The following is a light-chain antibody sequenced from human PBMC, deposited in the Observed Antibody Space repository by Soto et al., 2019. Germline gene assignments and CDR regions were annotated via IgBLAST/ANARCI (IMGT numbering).Light chain of an antibody. Sequence: EIVLTQSPGTLSLSPGERATLSCRASQSVSSSYLAWYQQKPGQAPRLLIYGASSRATGIPDRFSGSGSGTDFTLTISRLEPEDFAVYYFQQYDDSPQTFGQGTTVDIK. V-gene: IGKV3-20*01. CDR3: QQYDDSPQT. CDR2: GAS. CDR1: QSVSSSY. J-gene: IGKJ1*01.